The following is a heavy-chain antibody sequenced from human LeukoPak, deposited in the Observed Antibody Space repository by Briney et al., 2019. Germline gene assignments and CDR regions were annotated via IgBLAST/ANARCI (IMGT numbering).Heavy chain of an antibody. CDR2: IRKKGYGETT. CDR3: SRGLHDYGDSNYYFDQ. CDR1: GFSFGDDA. Sequence: GGSLRLSCTASGFSFGDDAWSWFRQAPGGGLEFVSFIRKKGYGETTDYVASVRGRFTISRDDAKSTAYLQMNSLEIEDTALYYCSRGLHDYGDSNYYFDQWGRGTQVTVSS. J-gene: IGHJ4*02. D-gene: IGHD4-17*01. V-gene: IGHV3-49*03.